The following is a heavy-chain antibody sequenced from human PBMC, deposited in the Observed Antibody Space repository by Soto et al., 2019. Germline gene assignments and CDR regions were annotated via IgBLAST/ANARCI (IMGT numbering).Heavy chain of an antibody. Sequence: SGTLSLTCTVSGGSFSSFYWRWILQPPGKGLEWIGYIYYSGSTNYNPSLKSRVTISVDTSKNQFSLKLSSVTAADTAVYYCARSRTDGYNYLAAFDIWGQGTMVT. D-gene: IGHD5-12*01. CDR1: GGSFSSFY. V-gene: IGHV4-59*08. J-gene: IGHJ3*02. CDR3: ARSRTDGYNYLAAFDI. CDR2: IYYSGST.